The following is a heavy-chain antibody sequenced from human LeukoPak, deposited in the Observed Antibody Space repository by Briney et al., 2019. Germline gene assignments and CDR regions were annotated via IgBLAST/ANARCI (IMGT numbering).Heavy chain of an antibody. V-gene: IGHV3-15*01. J-gene: IGHJ4*02. Sequence: GSLRLSCAASGFTFSNAWMSWVRQAPGKGLEWVGRIKRKTDGGTVEYAAPVKGRFTISRDDSRNTLYLQMNSLKTEDAAVYYCTTSNFGFPFDYWGQGTLVTVSS. CDR2: IKRKTDGGTV. D-gene: IGHD3-3*01. CDR3: TTSNFGFPFDY. CDR1: GFTFSNAW.